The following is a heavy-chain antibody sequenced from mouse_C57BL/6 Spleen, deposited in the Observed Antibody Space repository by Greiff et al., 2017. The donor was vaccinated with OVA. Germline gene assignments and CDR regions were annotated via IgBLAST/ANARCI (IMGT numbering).Heavy chain of an antibody. Sequence: EVKLVESGGGLVQPGGSMKLSCAASGFTFSDAWMAWVRQSPETGLEWVAEIRNKANNHATYYAESVKGRFTISRDDSQSSVYLHMQDLRAEDTGIYYCTTLSWFAYWGQGTLVTVSA. CDR2: IRNKANNHAT. CDR3: TTLSWFAY. CDR1: GFTFSDAW. V-gene: IGHV6-6*01. J-gene: IGHJ3*01.